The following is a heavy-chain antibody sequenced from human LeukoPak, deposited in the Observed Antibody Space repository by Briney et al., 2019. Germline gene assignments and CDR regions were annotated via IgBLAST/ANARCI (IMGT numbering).Heavy chain of an antibody. CDR1: GFTFSSYG. D-gene: IGHD6-19*01. V-gene: IGHV3-30*02. CDR2: IRYDGSNK. J-gene: IGHJ4*02. CDR3: AKDAGYSSGWYWFDY. Sequence: GGSLRLSCAASGFTFSSYGMHWVRQAPGKGLEWVAFIRYDGSNKYYADSVKGRFTISRDNSKNTLYLQMNSLRAEDTAVHYCAKDAGYSSGWYWFDYWGQGTLVTVSS.